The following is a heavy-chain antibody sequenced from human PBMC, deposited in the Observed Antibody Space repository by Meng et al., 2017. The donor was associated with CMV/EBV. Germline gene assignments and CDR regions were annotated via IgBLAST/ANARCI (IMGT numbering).Heavy chain of an antibody. V-gene: IGHV3-66*01. D-gene: IGHD5-18*01. CDR2: IYSGGST. Sequence: VQLVESGGGLVKPGGSLRLSCAASGVTVSSNYMSWVRQAPGKGLEWVSVIYSGGSTYYADSVKGRFTISRDNSKNTLYLQMNSLRAEDTAVYYCARGGYSYGCPVTISCYYGMDVWGQGTTVTVSS. J-gene: IGHJ6*02. CDR1: GVTVSSNY. CDR3: ARGGYSYGCPVTISCYYGMDV.